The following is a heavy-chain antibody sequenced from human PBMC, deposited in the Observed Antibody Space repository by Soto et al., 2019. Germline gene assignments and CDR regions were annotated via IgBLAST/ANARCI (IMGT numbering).Heavy chain of an antibody. CDR2: IYYSGST. CDR1: GGSISSGGYY. Sequence: SETLSLTCTVSGGSISSGGYYWSWIRQHPGKGLEWIGYIYYSGSTYYNPSLKSRVTISVDTSKNQFSLKLSSVTAADTAVYYCARVPPPRGYFDYWGQGTLVTVSS. V-gene: IGHV4-31*03. J-gene: IGHJ4*02. CDR3: ARVPPPRGYFDY.